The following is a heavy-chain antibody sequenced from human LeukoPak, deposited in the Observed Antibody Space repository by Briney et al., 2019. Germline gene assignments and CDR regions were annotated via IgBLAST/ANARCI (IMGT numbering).Heavy chain of an antibody. J-gene: IGHJ6*02. CDR3: AGGDHYYYYGMDV. D-gene: IGHD2-21*02. CDR1: GFTFSSYA. CDR2: ISDSGVST. Sequence: GGSLRLSCAVSGFTFSSYAVSWVRQAPGKGLEWVSGISDSGVSTYYADSVKGRFTISRDNSKNTLYLQMNSLRAEDTAVYYCAGGDHYYYYGMDVWGQGTTVTVSS. V-gene: IGHV3-23*01.